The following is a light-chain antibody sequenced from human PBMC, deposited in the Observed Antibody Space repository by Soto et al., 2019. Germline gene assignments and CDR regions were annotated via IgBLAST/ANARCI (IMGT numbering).Light chain of an antibody. CDR3: HQYIGAPWT. Sequence: EIVLTQSPCTLSVSPGEGATLSCRASQSVTNDYLAWYQQRPGQAPRLLIYGATRRASGFPDRFPGSGSGTDFTLTINRLEPEDSVVYYCHQYIGAPWTFGQGTRVEIK. V-gene: IGKV3-20*01. CDR2: GAT. CDR1: QSVTNDY. J-gene: IGKJ1*01.